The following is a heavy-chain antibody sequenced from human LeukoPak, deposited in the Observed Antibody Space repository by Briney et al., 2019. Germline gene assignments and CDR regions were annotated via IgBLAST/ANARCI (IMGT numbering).Heavy chain of an antibody. Sequence: GESLKISCKGSGYTFTSYWIGWVRQMPGKGLEWMGTIYPGDSDTRYSPSFEGQVTISADKSISTAYLQWSSLKASDTAMYYCARHTIVATPPDHWGQGTLVTVSS. CDR2: IYPGDSDT. J-gene: IGHJ5*02. CDR3: ARHTIVATPPDH. D-gene: IGHD5-12*01. V-gene: IGHV5-51*01. CDR1: GYTFTSYW.